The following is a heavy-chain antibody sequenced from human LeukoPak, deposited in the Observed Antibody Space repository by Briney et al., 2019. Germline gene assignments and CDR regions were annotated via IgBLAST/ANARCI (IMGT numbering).Heavy chain of an antibody. V-gene: IGHV3-23*01. CDR2: VSASGFT. CDR1: GFSAFGLSSYA. CDR3: AKVRVAIILTTEFDS. J-gene: IGHJ4*02. Sequence: GGSLRLSCVASGFSAFGLSSYAMSWVRQAPGKGLEWVSVVSASGFTSYVDSVKGRFTISRDNSKNTLFLQMNSLRAEDTALYYCAKVRVAIILTTEFDSWGQGTLVTVSS. D-gene: IGHD3-9*01.